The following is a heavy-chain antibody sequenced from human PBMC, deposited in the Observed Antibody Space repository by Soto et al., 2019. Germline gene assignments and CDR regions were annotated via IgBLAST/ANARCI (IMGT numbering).Heavy chain of an antibody. CDR3: TRRRFGVRGVTTMDV. Sequence: SETLSLTCTVSGGSIGGSNYFWGWTRQSPGTGLEWLGTIYSSGSTYYNPSLKSRITMSLDTSKNQFSLNLGPVTAADTAVYYCTRRRFGVRGVTTMDVWGPETTVTVSS. CDR2: IYSSGST. D-gene: IGHD3-10*01. V-gene: IGHV4-39*01. J-gene: IGHJ6*02. CDR1: GGSIGGSNYF.